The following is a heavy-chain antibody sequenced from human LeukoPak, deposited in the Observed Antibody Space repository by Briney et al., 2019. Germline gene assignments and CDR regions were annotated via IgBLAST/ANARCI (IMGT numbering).Heavy chain of an antibody. V-gene: IGHV3-74*01. CDR2: INSDGSST. CDR1: GFTFSSYW. Sequence: GGSLRLSCAASGFTFSSYWMHWVRQAPGKGLVWVSRINSDGSSTSYADSVKGRFTISRDNAKNTLYLQMNSLRAEDTAVYYCATSHSSSWLSYWGQGTLVTVSS. CDR3: ATSHSSSWLSY. J-gene: IGHJ4*02. D-gene: IGHD6-13*01.